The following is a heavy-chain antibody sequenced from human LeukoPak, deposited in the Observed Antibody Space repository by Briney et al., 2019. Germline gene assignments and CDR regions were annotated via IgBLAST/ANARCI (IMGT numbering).Heavy chain of an antibody. Sequence: GASVKVSCKXSGYTFTSYDINWVRQATGQGLEWMGWMNPNSGNTGYSQKFQGRVTMTRNTSISTAYMELRSLRSEDTAVYYCARGGDIVVVPAAMSGGYYFDYWGQGTLVTVSS. D-gene: IGHD2-2*01. CDR2: MNPNSGNT. CDR1: GYTFTSYD. V-gene: IGHV1-8*01. J-gene: IGHJ4*02. CDR3: ARGGDIVVVPAAMSGGYYFDY.